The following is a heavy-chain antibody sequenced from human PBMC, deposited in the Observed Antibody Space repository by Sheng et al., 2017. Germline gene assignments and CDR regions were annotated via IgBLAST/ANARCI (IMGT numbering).Heavy chain of an antibody. J-gene: IGHJ4*02. CDR2: IYYSGTT. V-gene: IGHV4-39*01. CDR1: GGSISDSDYY. D-gene: IGHD3-10*02. Sequence: QLQLQEAGPGLVKPSETLSLTCTVSGGSISDSDYYWGWIRQSPGKGLEWIGTIYYSGTTYYNPSLKSRVTISVDTSKNQFSLKLTSVTATDTAVYYCARRRSALDYVDYWGQG. CDR3: ARRRSALDYVDY.